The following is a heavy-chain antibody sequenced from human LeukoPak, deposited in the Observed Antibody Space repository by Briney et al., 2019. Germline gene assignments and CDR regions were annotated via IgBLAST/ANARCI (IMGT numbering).Heavy chain of an antibody. CDR2: ISTSSRYI. CDR1: GFTFSSYT. D-gene: IGHD6-6*01. CDR3: ARVHIAALTSWYFDY. V-gene: IGHV3-21*01. Sequence: GGSLRLSYAASGFTFSSYTMNWVRQPPGKGLEWVSSISTSSRYIYYGDSVKGRFTISRDNAKNSLYLQMNSLRAEDTAVYYCARVHIAALTSWYFDYWGQGTLVTVSS. J-gene: IGHJ4*02.